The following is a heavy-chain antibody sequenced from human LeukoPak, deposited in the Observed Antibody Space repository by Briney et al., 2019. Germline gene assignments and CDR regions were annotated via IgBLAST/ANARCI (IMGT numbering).Heavy chain of an antibody. Sequence: SVKVSCKASGGTFSSYAISWVRQAPGQGLEWMGGIIPIFGTANYAQKLQGRVTITTDESTSTAYMEPSSLRSEDTAVYYCARTITIWGEAGWNWFDPWGQGTLVTVSS. CDR1: GGTFSSYA. J-gene: IGHJ5*02. CDR2: IIPIFGTA. CDR3: ARTITIWGEAGWNWFDP. D-gene: IGHD3-3*01. V-gene: IGHV1-69*05.